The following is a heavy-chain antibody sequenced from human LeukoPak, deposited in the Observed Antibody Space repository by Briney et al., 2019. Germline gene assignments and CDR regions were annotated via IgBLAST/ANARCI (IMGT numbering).Heavy chain of an antibody. CDR2: IKQDGSET. Sequence: GGSLRLSCAASGFTFSSYCMSWVRQAPGKGLEWVANIKQDGSETYYVASVKRRFTISRDNAKNSLYLQMSSLRAEDTAVYYCARDHGSGWAFDYWGQGTLVTVS. V-gene: IGHV3-7*05. CDR3: ARDHGSGWAFDY. CDR1: GFTFSSYC. D-gene: IGHD6-19*01. J-gene: IGHJ4*02.